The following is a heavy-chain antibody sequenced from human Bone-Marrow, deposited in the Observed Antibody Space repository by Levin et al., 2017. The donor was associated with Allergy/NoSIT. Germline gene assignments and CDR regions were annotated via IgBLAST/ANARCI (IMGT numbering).Heavy chain of an antibody. Sequence: GESLKISCTASGFTLSTRAMSWVRQAPGKGLEWVSSFSNINKAYYADSVMGRFTISRDNSKNTLYLQMNSLRTEDTAVYHCARNIPVTDLGFWGRGTLVTVSS. CDR2: FSNINKA. CDR3: ARNIPVTDLGF. J-gene: IGHJ4*02. CDR1: GFTLSTRA. V-gene: IGHV3-23*05. D-gene: IGHD1-14*01.